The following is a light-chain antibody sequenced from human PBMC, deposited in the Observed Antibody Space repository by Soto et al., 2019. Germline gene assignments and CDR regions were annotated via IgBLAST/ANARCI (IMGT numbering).Light chain of an antibody. V-gene: IGKV1-27*01. CDR1: QGISNY. CDR3: QKYNSAPLT. J-gene: IGKJ4*01. Sequence: DVQMTQSPSSLSASVGDRVTITCRASQGISNYLAWYQQKPGKVPKLLIFAASILESGVPSRFSGSGSGTDYSLTISSLQPEDVATYYCQKYNSAPLTFGGGTKVEIK. CDR2: AAS.